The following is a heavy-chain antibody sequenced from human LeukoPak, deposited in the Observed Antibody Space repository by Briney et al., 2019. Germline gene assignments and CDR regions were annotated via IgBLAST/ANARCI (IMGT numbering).Heavy chain of an antibody. CDR3: ARRQASCSNGVCYTLYDMDV. V-gene: IGHV5-51*01. D-gene: IGHD2-8*01. CDR2: SYPGDSDT. CDR1: GYSFTSYW. Sequence: GESLQISCQGSGYSFTSYWIGWVRQMPGKGLEWMGISYPGDSDTRYSPSFQGQVTISADKSISTAYLQWSSLKASDTAMYYCARRQASCSNGVCYTLYDMDVWGQGTTVTVSS. J-gene: IGHJ6*02.